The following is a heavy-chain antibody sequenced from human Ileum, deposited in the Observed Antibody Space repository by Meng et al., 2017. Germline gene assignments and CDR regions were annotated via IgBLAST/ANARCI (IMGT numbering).Heavy chain of an antibody. D-gene: IGHD1-26*01. J-gene: IGHJ4*02. V-gene: IGHV1-3*01. CDR2: INAGIGDT. CDR1: GYTFINNA. CDR3: ARDRGATYSFDY. Sequence: QVQLVQSGAEVKKPRASVKVSCKASGYTFINNALHWMRQAPGQSLEWVGWINAGIGDTKYSQNLQGRVTITRDTSASTTYMELRSLKSEDTATYYCARDRGATYSFDYWGQGTLVTVSS.